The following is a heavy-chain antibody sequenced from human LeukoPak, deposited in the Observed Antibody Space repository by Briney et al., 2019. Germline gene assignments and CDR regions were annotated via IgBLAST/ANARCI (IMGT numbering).Heavy chain of an antibody. J-gene: IGHJ4*02. V-gene: IGHV1-18*01. CDR3: ARAGGYYDILTGYYTIDY. Sequence: GASVKVSCKASGYTFTSCGISWVRQAPGQGLEWMGWISAYNGNTNYAQKLQGRVTMTTDTSTSTAYMELRSLRSDDTAVYYCARAGGYYDILTGYYTIDYWGQGTLVTVSS. CDR1: GYTFTSCG. CDR2: ISAYNGNT. D-gene: IGHD3-9*01.